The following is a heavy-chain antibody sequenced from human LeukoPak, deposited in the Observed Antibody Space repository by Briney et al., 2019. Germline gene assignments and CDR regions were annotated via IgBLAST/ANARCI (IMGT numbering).Heavy chain of an antibody. CDR2: ISSSGSTI. D-gene: IGHD5-18*01. J-gene: IGHJ3*02. CDR3: ARVRSGYSRDAFDI. CDR1: GFTFSSYE. V-gene: IGHV3-48*03. Sequence: GGSLRLSCAASGFTFSSYEMNWVRQAPGKGLEWVSYISSSGSTIYYADSVKGRFTISRDNAKNSLYLQMNSLRAEDTAVYYCARVRSGYSRDAFDIWGQGTMVTVSS.